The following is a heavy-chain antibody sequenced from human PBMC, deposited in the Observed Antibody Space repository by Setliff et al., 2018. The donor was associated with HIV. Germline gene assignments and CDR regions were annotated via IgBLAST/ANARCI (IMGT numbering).Heavy chain of an antibody. J-gene: IGHJ2*01. Sequence: RASVKVSCKASGYTFTGYYMHWVRQAPGQGLEWMGWMNPNSGNTGYAQKFQGRVTMTRNTSISTAYMELSSLRSEDTAVYYCARGPKSLRYFAPPRVGYLDLWGRGTLVTVSS. CDR2: MNPNSGNT. CDR1: GYTFTGYY. CDR3: ARGPKSLRYFAPPRVGYLDL. V-gene: IGHV1-8*02. D-gene: IGHD3-9*01.